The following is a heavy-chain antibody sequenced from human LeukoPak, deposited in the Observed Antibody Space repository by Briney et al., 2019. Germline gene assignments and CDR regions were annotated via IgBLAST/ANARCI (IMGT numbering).Heavy chain of an antibody. V-gene: IGHV3-74*01. CDR3: GRGGNGIDI. Sequence: GGSLRLSCAASGFTFSHYLMHWVRQAPGKGLVWVSRINSDESNTNSYADSVKGRFIISRDDAKNTLYLQMNSLRAEDTAVYFCGRGGNGIDIWGQGTTVIVSS. CDR2: INSDESNT. D-gene: IGHD2-8*01. J-gene: IGHJ3*02. CDR1: GFTFSHYL.